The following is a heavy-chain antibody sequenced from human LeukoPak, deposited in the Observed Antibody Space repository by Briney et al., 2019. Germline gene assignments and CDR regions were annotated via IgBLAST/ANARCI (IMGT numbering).Heavy chain of an antibody. CDR2: INPNSGGT. J-gene: IGHJ4*02. D-gene: IGHD3-3*01. V-gene: IGHV1-2*02. Sequence: ASVKVSCKASGYTFTGYYMHWVRQAPGQGLEWMGWINPNSGGTNYAQKFQGRVTMTRDTSISTAYMELSRLRSDDTAVYYCARATLSYYDFWSGMGDYFDYWGQGTLVTVSS. CDR1: GYTFTGYY. CDR3: ARATLSYYDFWSGMGDYFDY.